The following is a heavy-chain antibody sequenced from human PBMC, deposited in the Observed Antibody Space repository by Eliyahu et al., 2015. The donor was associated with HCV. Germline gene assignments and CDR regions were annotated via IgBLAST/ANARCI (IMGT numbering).Heavy chain of an antibody. Sequence: QLQLQESGPGLVKPSETLSLTCXVSGGSXSSSSYYWGWIRQPPGKGLEWIGSIYYSGSTYYNPSLKSRVTISVDTSKNQFSLKLSSVTAADTAVYYCACPVYSSSPSGAFDIWGQGTMVTVSS. CDR3: ACPVYSSSPSGAFDI. V-gene: IGHV4-39*01. J-gene: IGHJ3*02. CDR2: IYYSGST. D-gene: IGHD6-13*01. CDR1: GGSXSSSSYY.